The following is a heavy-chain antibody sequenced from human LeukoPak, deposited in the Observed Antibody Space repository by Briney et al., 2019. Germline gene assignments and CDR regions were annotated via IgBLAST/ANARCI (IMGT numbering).Heavy chain of an antibody. Sequence: SGGSLRLSCAASKFTFSSYAMHWVRQTPGKGLEWVALISSDGTSKYYADSVKGRFTISRDNSKNTLYLQMNRLSAEDTAVYYCAKDGLNYFDYWGQGTLVTVS. CDR1: KFTFSSYA. CDR2: ISSDGTSK. V-gene: IGHV3-30*18. CDR3: AKDGLNYFDY. J-gene: IGHJ4*02.